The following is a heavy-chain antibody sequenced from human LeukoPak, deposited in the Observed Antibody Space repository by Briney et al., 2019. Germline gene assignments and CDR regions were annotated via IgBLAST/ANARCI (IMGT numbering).Heavy chain of an antibody. CDR2: INHSGST. J-gene: IGHJ4*02. V-gene: IGHV4-34*01. Sequence: SETLSVTCAVYGGSFSGYYWSWIRQPPGKGLEWIGEINHSGSTNYNPSPKSRVTISVDTSKSQFSLKLSSVTAADTAVYYCARAKVAGALRAFDYWGQGTLVTVSS. CDR1: GGSFSGYY. CDR3: ARAKVAGALRAFDY. D-gene: IGHD6-19*01.